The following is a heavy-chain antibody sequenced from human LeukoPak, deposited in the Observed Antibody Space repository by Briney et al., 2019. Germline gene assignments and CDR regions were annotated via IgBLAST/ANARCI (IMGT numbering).Heavy chain of an antibody. V-gene: IGHV1-18*01. CDR1: GYTLTSYG. J-gene: IGHJ5*02. Sequence: ASVKVSCKASGYTLTSYGISWVRQAPGQGLEWMGWISAYNGNTNYAQKLQGRVTMTTDTSTSTAYMELRSLRSDDTAVYYCAGSRSGVYGDYVGAWFDPWGQGTLVTVSS. CDR3: AGSRSGVYGDYVGAWFDP. D-gene: IGHD4-17*01. CDR2: ISAYNGNT.